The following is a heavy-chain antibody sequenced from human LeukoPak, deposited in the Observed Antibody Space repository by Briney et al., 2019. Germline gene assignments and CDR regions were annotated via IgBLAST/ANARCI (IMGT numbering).Heavy chain of an antibody. D-gene: IGHD3-3*01. CDR3: ARHLAYDFWSGYYTEAFDI. Sequence: KSSETLSLTCTVSGGSISSYYWSWIRQPPGKGLEWIGYIYYSGSTNYNPSLKSRVTISVDTSKNQFSLKLSSVTAADTAVYYCARHLAYDFWSGYYTEAFDIWGQGTMVTVSS. V-gene: IGHV4-59*08. CDR2: IYYSGST. J-gene: IGHJ3*02. CDR1: GGSISSYY.